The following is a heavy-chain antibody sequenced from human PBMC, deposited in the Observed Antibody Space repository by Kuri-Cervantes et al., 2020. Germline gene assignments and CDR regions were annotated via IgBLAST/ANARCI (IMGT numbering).Heavy chain of an antibody. CDR3: AREDYGDSLLDY. V-gene: IGHV3-9*01. CDR2: ISWNSGSI. J-gene: IGHJ4*02. D-gene: IGHD4-17*01. Sequence: GGSLRLSCAASGFTFDDYAMHWVRQAPGKGLEWVSGISWNSGSIGYADSVKGRFTISRDNAKNSLYLQMNSLRAEDTAVYYCAREDYGDSLLDYWGQGTLVTVSS. CDR1: GFTFDDYA.